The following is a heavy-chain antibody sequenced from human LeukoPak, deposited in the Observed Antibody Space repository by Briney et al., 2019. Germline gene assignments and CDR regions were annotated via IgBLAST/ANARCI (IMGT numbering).Heavy chain of an antibody. D-gene: IGHD3-10*01. CDR2: IYTSGST. CDR3: ARSTMVRGVMAWFDP. J-gene: IGHJ5*02. CDR1: NGSISSDTYF. V-gene: IGHV4-61*02. Sequence: PSGTLSLTCTVSNGSISSDTYFWSWIRQPAGKGLEWIGRIYTSGSTNYNPSLKSRVTMSVDTSKNQFSLKLSSVTAADTAVYYCARSTMVRGVMAWFDPWGQGTLVTVSS.